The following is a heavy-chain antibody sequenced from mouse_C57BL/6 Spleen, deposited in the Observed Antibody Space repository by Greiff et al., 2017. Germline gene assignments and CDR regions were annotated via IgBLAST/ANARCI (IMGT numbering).Heavy chain of an antibody. Sequence: QVQLKESGAELVKPGASVKISCKASGYAFSSYWMNWVKQRPGKGLEWIGQIYPGDGDTTYNGKFKGKATLTADKSSSTAYMQLSSLTSEDSAVYFCARSTGMVTTGFAYWGQGTLVTVSA. CDR1: GYAFSSYW. V-gene: IGHV1-80*01. CDR2: IYPGDGDT. J-gene: IGHJ3*01. D-gene: IGHD2-2*01. CDR3: ARSTGMVTTGFAY.